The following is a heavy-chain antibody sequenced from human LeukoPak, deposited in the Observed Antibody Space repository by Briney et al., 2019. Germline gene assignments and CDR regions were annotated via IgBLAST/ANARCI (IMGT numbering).Heavy chain of an antibody. CDR1: GYTFSSYD. J-gene: IGHJ3*02. CDR2: IGTAGDT. CDR3: ARGRSRGAFDI. V-gene: IGHV3-13*01. Sequence: PGGSPRLSCAASGYTFSSYDMHWVRQATGKGLEWVSAIGTAGDTYYPGSVKGRFTISRENAKNSLYLQMNSLRAGDTAVYYCARGRSRGAFDIWGQGTMVTVSS.